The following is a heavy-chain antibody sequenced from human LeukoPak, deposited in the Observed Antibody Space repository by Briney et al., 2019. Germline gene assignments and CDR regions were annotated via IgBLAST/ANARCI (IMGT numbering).Heavy chain of an antibody. CDR3: AREVPYDTSVYYQPFDY. Sequence: GASVKVSCKASGYTFTSYGIDWVRQAPGQGLEWMRWISAYNGNTNYAQKLQGRVTMTTDTSTSTAYMELRSLRSDDTAVYYCAREVPYDTSVYYQPFDYWGQGTLVTVSS. D-gene: IGHD3-22*01. V-gene: IGHV1-18*01. J-gene: IGHJ4*02. CDR2: ISAYNGNT. CDR1: GYTFTSYG.